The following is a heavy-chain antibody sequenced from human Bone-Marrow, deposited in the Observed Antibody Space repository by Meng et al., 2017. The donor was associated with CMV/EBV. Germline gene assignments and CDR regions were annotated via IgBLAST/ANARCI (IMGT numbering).Heavy chain of an antibody. Sequence: ASVKVSCKASGYTFTSYGISWVRQAPGQGLEWMGWMNPNSGNTGYAQKFQGRVTMTRNTSISTAYMELSSLRSEDTAVYYCARNSGYAYYYYYGMDVWGQGTTVTGSS. V-gene: IGHV1-8*02. J-gene: IGHJ6*02. CDR3: ARNSGYAYYYYYGMDV. D-gene: IGHD5-12*01. CDR2: MNPNSGNT. CDR1: GYTFTSYG.